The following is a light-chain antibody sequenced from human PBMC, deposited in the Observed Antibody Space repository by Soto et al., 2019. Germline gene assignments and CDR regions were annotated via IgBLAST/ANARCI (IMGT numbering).Light chain of an antibody. CDR2: WAS. CDR3: QQDSSSPQVT. Sequence: DIVLTQSPDSLAVSLGERATINCKSSQSLLHSSNNKNYLAWYQQKPGQPPKLLIFWASTRESGVPDRFSGSGSGRDFTLTISSLQAEDVAVYYCQQDSSSPQVTFGGGTKVDIK. CDR1: QSLLHSSNNKNY. V-gene: IGKV4-1*01. J-gene: IGKJ4*01.